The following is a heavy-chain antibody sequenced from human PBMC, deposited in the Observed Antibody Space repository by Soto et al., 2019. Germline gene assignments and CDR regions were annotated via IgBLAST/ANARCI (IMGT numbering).Heavy chain of an antibody. Sequence: PGGSLRLSCAASGFTFSSYEMNWVRQAPGKGLEWVSYISSSGSTIYYADSVKGRFTISRDNAKNSLYLQMNSLRAEDTAVYYCARDRGVVVAAPWGWFDPWGQGTLVTVSS. V-gene: IGHV3-48*03. CDR2: ISSSGSTI. CDR3: ARDRGVVVAAPWGWFDP. CDR1: GFTFSSYE. J-gene: IGHJ5*02. D-gene: IGHD2-15*01.